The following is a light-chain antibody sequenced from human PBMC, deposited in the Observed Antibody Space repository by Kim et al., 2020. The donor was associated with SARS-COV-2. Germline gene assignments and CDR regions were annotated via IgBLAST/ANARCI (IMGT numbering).Light chain of an antibody. J-gene: IGKJ1*01. CDR1: QSLLHRKGYNY. V-gene: IGKV2-28*01. CDR3: MQALQTPPT. CDR2: LGS. Sequence: PASISCRSSQSLLHRKGYNYLDWYLQKPGQSPQLLIYLGSNRASGVPDRFSGSGSGTDFTLKISRVEAEDVGVYYCMQALQTPPTFGQGTKVDIK.